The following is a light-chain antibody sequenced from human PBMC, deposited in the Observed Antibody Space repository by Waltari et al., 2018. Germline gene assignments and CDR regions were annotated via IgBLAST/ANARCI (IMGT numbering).Light chain of an antibody. Sequence: EIVLTQSPGTLSLSLGERPTVSCRTSQSVSRALAWYQQKPGQAPRLLIYGASTRATGIPDRFSGSGSGTDFSLTISRLEPDDFAVYYCQHYLRLPVTFGQGTTVEI. CDR1: QSVSRA. V-gene: IGKV3-20*01. J-gene: IGKJ1*01. CDR3: QHYLRLPVT. CDR2: GAS.